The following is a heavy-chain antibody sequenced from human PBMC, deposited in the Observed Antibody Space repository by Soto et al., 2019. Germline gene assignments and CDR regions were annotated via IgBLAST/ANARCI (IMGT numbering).Heavy chain of an antibody. CDR1: GATFNDYT. V-gene: IGHV1-69*08. CDR2: VIPLLDAS. D-gene: IGHD2-15*01. CDR3: ASGKSQMTQDRMGFYYYMDV. Sequence: QVQLVQSGAEVKKPGSSVRISCAASGATFNDYTFTWVRRAPGQGLEWMGRVIPLLDASNYAEKLQDRVTMTADISTSTVYMELSGLKSEDSAIYYCASGKSQMTQDRMGFYYYMDVWGKGTTVTVSS. J-gene: IGHJ6*03.